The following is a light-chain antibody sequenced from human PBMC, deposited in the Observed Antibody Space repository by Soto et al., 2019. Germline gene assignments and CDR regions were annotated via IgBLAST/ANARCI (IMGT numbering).Light chain of an antibody. CDR1: QTVSSNY. CDR2: GAS. J-gene: IGKJ5*01. CDR3: QQYESSPIT. Sequence: EILLTQSPDTLSLSPGERATLSCRASQTVSSNYLAWYQQKPGRAPRLLVYGASSRATGIPDRFSGRGSGTDFTLTISRLEPEDFAVYYCQQYESSPITFGPGTRLEI. V-gene: IGKV3-20*01.